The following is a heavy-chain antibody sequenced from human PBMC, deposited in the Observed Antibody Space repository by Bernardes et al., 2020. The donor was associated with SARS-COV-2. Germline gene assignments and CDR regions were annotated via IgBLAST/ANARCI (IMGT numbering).Heavy chain of an antibody. Sequence: ASVKVSCKASGYTFTGSYIHWVRQAPGQGLEWMLWINPNSGDTHYAQKFQGRVTMTRDTSISTVYMELRRLRSDDTAVYYCARDQEYCSTTSCYSFDYWGQGTLVTVSS. J-gene: IGHJ4*02. D-gene: IGHD2-2*01. CDR1: GYTFTGSY. V-gene: IGHV1-2*02. CDR3: ARDQEYCSTTSCYSFDY. CDR2: INPNSGDT.